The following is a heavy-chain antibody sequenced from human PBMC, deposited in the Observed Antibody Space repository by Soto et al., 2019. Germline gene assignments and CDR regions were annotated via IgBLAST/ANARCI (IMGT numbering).Heavy chain of an antibody. Sequence: QVQLQESGPGLVKPSGTLALTCGVSGASGASIRSSNWWTWVRQPPWKGLEWIGEIHHSGSSKYNLSLKSRVTISVDKSKNQFSLKLSSVTAADTAVYYCARDVGNFYDATPTGQFDFWGQGILVTVSS. D-gene: IGHD2-15*01. V-gene: IGHV4-4*02. J-gene: IGHJ4*02. CDR3: ARDVGNFYDATPTGQFDF. CDR1: GASGASIRSSNW. CDR2: IHHSGSS.